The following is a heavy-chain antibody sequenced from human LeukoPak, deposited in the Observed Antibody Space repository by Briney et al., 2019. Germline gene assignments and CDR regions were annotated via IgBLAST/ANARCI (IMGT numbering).Heavy chain of an antibody. CDR3: ARHMSGSYYYFDY. Sequence: SETLSLTCGVSGGSISSTNWWSWVRQPPGHGLEWIGEISLTGKTNYNPSLNGRVTMSLDGSRNQLSLTLTSVTAADTAIYYCARHMSGSYYYFDYWGQGTLVTVSS. D-gene: IGHD1-26*01. J-gene: IGHJ4*02. CDR2: ISLTGKT. V-gene: IGHV4-4*02. CDR1: GGSISSTNW.